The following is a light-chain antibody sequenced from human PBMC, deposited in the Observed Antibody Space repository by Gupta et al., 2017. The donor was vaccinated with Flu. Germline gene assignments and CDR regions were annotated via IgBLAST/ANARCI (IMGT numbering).Light chain of an antibody. V-gene: IGLV2-8*01. Sequence: GTSSDIGGYNSVSWYQQHPDKAPKLLIYEVSQRPSGIPDRFSGSKSGNTASLTVSGLQPEDEADYYCSSYAGNKKVFGGGTKLTVL. J-gene: IGLJ2*01. CDR1: SSDIGGYNS. CDR2: EVS. CDR3: SSYAGNKKV.